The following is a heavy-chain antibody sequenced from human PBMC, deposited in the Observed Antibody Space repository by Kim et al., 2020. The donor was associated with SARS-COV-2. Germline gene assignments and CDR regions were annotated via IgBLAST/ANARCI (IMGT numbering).Heavy chain of an antibody. V-gene: IGHV4-39*01. D-gene: IGHD3-9*01. CDR2: IYYSGST. Sequence: SETLSLTCTVSGGSISSSSYYWGWIRQPPGKGLEWIGSIYYSGSTYYNPSLKSRVTISVDTSKNQFSLNLSSVTAADTAVYYCAGRGQLRYFDWLGGNWFDPWGQGTLVTVSS. J-gene: IGHJ5*02. CDR3: AGRGQLRYFDWLGGNWFDP. CDR1: GGSISSSSYY.